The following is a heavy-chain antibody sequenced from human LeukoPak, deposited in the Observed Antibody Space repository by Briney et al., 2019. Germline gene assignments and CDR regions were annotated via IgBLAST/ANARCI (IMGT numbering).Heavy chain of an antibody. V-gene: IGHV4-59*12. J-gene: IGHJ4*02. CDR2: IYYSGST. Sequence: SETLSLTCTVSGGSISSYYWSWIRQPPGKGLEWIGYIYYSGSTNYNPSLKSRVTISVDTSKNQFSLKLSSVTAADTAVYYCARVGYYDFWSGYYSAFDYWGQGTLVTVSS. D-gene: IGHD3-3*01. CDR3: ARVGYYDFWSGYYSAFDY. CDR1: GGSISSYY.